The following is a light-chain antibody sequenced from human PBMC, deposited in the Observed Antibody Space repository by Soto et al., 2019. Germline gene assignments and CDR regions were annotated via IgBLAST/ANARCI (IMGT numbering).Light chain of an antibody. CDR3: QTWGTGIQV. Sequence: QLVLTQSPSASASLGASVKLTCTLSSGHSIYAIAWHQQQPEKGPRYLMKLNSDGSHSKGDGIPDRFSGSSSGAERYLTISSLQSEDEADYYCQTWGTGIQVFGGGTKLTFL. CDR1: SGHSIYA. CDR2: LNSDGSH. V-gene: IGLV4-69*01. J-gene: IGLJ3*02.